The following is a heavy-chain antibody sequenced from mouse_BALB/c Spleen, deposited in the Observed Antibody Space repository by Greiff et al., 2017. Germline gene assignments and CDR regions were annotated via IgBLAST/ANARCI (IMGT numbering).Heavy chain of an antibody. CDR3: ARSREVRRGAMDY. V-gene: IGHV1-63*02. J-gene: IGHJ4*01. Sequence: VQRVESGADLVRPGTSVKISCTASGYTFTNYWLGWVKQRPGHGLEWIGDIYPGGGYTNYNAKFKGMATLTADTSSSTAYMQLSGLTSEDAAVYCCARSREVRRGAMDYWGQGTSVTVSS. CDR2: IYPGGGYT. D-gene: IGHD2-14*01. CDR1: GYTFTNYW.